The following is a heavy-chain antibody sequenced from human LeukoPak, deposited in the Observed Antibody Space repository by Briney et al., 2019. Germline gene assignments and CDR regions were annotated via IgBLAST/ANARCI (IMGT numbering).Heavy chain of an antibody. J-gene: IGHJ4*02. CDR2: IYYSGSA. Sequence: SETLSLTCTVSGGSISSYYWNWIRQPPGKGLEWIGYIYYSGSANYNPSLKSRVTISVDTSKNQFSLKLSSVTAADTAVYYCARMGYYGSGNEFDYWGQGTLVTVSS. CDR1: GGSISSYY. V-gene: IGHV4-59*01. CDR3: ARMGYYGSGNEFDY. D-gene: IGHD3-10*01.